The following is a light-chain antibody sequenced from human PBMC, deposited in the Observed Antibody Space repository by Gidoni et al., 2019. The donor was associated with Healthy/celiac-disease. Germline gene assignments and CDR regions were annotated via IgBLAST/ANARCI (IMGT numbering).Light chain of an antibody. Sequence: EIVLTQSPGTLSLSPGERATLSCRASQSVSSSYLAWYQQKPGQAPRLPIYGASSRATGTPDRFSGSGSGTDFTLTISRLEPEDFAVYYCQQYGSSPGITFGQGTRLEIK. V-gene: IGKV3-20*01. J-gene: IGKJ5*01. CDR3: QQYGSSPGIT. CDR2: GAS. CDR1: QSVSSSY.